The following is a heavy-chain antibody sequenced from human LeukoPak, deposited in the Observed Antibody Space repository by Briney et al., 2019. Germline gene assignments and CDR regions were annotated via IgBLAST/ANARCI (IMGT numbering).Heavy chain of an antibody. Sequence: GGSLRLSCAASGFSFTTYGMHWVRQAPGKGLEWVAFIKEDGGEIFYVDSVKGRFTISRDNAENSLYLQMNSLRAEDTAVYYCARDRGGRSGLDDWGQGTLVTVSS. V-gene: IGHV3-7*04. CDR1: GFSFTTYG. J-gene: IGHJ4*02. CDR3: ARDRGGRSGLDD. CDR2: IKEDGGEI. D-gene: IGHD2-15*01.